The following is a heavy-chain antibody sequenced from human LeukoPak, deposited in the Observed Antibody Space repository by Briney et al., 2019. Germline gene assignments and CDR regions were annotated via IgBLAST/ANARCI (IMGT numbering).Heavy chain of an antibody. CDR3: AKGNVGVTIVRGKYYFDY. J-gene: IGHJ4*02. D-gene: IGHD3-10*01. CDR1: GFTFSSYA. Sequence: PGGSLRLSCAASGFTFSSYAMSWVRQAPGKGLEWVSAISGSGGSTYYADSVNGRFTISRDNSKNTLYLQMNSLRAEDTAVYYCAKGNVGVTIVRGKYYFDYWGQGTLVTVSS. V-gene: IGHV3-23*01. CDR2: ISGSGGST.